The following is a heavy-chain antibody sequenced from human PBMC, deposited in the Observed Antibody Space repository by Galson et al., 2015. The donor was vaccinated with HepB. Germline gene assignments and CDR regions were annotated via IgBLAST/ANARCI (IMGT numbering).Heavy chain of an antibody. V-gene: IGHV3-49*03. D-gene: IGHD3-22*01. J-gene: IGHJ4*02. Sequence: SLRLSCAVSGFTFGDYAMSWFRQAPGKGLEWVGFIRSKVYSGTTEYAASVKGRFTISTDDSTSIAYLQMNSLKSEDTAVYYCTRAYYDSSGYTMGFDYWGQGTLVTVAS. CDR2: IRSKVYSGTT. CDR3: TRAYYDSSGYTMGFDY. CDR1: GFTFGDYA.